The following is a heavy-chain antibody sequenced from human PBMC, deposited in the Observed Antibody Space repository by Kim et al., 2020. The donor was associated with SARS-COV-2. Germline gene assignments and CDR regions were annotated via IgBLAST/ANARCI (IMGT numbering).Heavy chain of an antibody. CDR2: ISASGLGT. V-gene: IGHV3-23*01. J-gene: IGHJ4*02. CDR3: EASDY. CDR1: GFTFSTYA. Sequence: GGSLRLSCAASGFTFSTYAMSWTRQAPGKGLDWVSTISASGLGTHYADSVRGRFTISRDNSRSTLFLQMNFLRAEDTAIYYCEASDYWGQGSLVTVSS.